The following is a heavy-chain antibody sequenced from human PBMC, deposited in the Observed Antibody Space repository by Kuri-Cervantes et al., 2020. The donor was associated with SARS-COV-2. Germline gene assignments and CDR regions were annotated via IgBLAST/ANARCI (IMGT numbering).Heavy chain of an antibody. D-gene: IGHD2-2*02. Sequence: ASVKVSCKASGYTFTSYGISWVRQAPGQGLEWMGWISAYNGNTNYAQKFQGRVTMTRDTSISTAYMELSRLRSDDTAVYYCARDFRGNCSSTSCYTQYYYYYMDVWGKGTTVTVSS. CDR3: ARDFRGNCSSTSCYTQYYYYYMDV. CDR2: ISAYNGNT. CDR1: GYTFTSYG. J-gene: IGHJ6*03. V-gene: IGHV1-18*01.